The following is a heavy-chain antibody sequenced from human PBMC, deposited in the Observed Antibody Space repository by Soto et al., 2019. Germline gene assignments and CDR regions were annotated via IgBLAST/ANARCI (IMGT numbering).Heavy chain of an antibody. J-gene: IGHJ3*02. CDR2: ISSSSSTI. CDR3: ARDTSRLLLGFGEDARDAFGI. V-gene: IGHV3-48*02. D-gene: IGHD3-10*01. CDR1: GFTFSSYS. Sequence: MRLSCAASGFTFSSYSMNWVRQAPGKGLEWDSYISSSSSTIYYADSVKGRFTISRDNAKNSLYLQMNSLRDEDTAVYYCARDTSRLLLGFGEDARDAFGICGQGTMFTV.